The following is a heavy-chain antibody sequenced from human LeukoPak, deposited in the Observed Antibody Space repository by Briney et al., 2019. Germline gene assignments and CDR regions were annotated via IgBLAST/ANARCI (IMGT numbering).Heavy chain of an antibody. CDR3: ARDLAVVVVSAFDI. D-gene: IGHD3-22*01. V-gene: IGHV3-20*04. J-gene: IGHJ3*02. CDR2: IDRNGDST. CDR1: GLNFDDYG. Sequence: GGSLRLSCAASGLNFDDYGMSWVRQGPGKGLEWVSGIDRNGDSTGYADSVKGRFTISRDNAKNSLYLQMNSLRAEDTAVYYCARDLAVVVVSAFDIWGQGTMVTVSS.